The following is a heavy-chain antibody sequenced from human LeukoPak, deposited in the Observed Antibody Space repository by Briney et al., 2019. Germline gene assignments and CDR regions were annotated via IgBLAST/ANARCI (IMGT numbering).Heavy chain of an antibody. CDR3: ARDRHPRYGDILYSYYFDY. CDR1: GYTFTNYY. Sequence: ASVKVSCKASGYTFTNYYMHWVRQAPGQGLEWMGIINPSGGSTSYAQKFQGRVTMTRDTSTSTVYMELSSLRSEDTAVYYCARDRHPRYGDILYSYYFDYWGQGTLVTVSS. D-gene: IGHD4-17*01. J-gene: IGHJ4*02. CDR2: INPSGGST. V-gene: IGHV1-46*01.